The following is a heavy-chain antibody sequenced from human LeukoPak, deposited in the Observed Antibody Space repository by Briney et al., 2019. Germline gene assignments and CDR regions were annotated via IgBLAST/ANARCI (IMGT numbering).Heavy chain of an antibody. J-gene: IGHJ5*02. CDR3: ARESGKVSNWFDP. CDR1: GGTFSSYA. V-gene: IGHV1-69*05. CDR2: IIPIFGTA. D-gene: IGHD6-6*01. Sequence: SVRVSCKASGGTFSSYAISWVRQAPGQGLEWMGGIIPIFGTANYAQKFQGRVTITTDESTSTAYMELSSLRSEDTAVYYCARESGKVSNWFDPWGRGTLVTVSS.